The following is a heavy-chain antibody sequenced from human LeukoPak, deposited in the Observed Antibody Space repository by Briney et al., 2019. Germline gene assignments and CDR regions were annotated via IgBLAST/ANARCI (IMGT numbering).Heavy chain of an antibody. CDR3: ARPLYDYGDYGDAFDI. Sequence: PSETLSLTCTVSGGSISSSSYYWGWIRQPPGKGLEWIGSIYYSGSTYYNPSLKSRVTISVDTSKNQFSLKLSSVTAADTAVYYCARPLYDYGDYGDAFDIWGQGTMVTVSS. CDR2: IYYSGST. D-gene: IGHD4-17*01. CDR1: GGSISSSSYY. V-gene: IGHV4-39*01. J-gene: IGHJ3*02.